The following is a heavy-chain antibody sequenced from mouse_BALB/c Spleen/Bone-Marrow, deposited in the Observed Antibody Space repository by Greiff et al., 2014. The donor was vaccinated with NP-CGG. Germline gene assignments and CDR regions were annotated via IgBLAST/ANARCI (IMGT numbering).Heavy chain of an antibody. D-gene: IGHD1-2*01. J-gene: IGHJ4*01. CDR1: GYAFTNYL. Sequence: QVQLQQSGAELVRPGTSVKVSYKASGYAFTNYLIEWVKQRPGQGLEWIGVINPGSGGTNYNEKFKGKATLTADKSSSTAYMQLSRLTSDDAAVYFCARGGDYGFMDYWGQGTSVTVSS. CDR2: INPGSGGT. V-gene: IGHV1-54*01. CDR3: ARGGDYGFMDY.